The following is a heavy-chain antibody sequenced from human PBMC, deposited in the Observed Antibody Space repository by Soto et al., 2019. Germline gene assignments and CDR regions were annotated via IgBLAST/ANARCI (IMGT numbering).Heavy chain of an antibody. J-gene: IGHJ6*02. CDR3: AKPWSGYYYGMDV. CDR2: ISGSGGST. D-gene: IGHD3-3*01. CDR1: GFTFSSYA. Sequence: GGSLRLSCAASGFTFSSYAMSWVRQAPGKGLEWVSAISGSGGSTYYADSVKGRFAISRDNSKNTLYLQMNSLRAKDTAVYYCAKPWSGYYYGMDVWGQGTSVTVSS. V-gene: IGHV3-23*01.